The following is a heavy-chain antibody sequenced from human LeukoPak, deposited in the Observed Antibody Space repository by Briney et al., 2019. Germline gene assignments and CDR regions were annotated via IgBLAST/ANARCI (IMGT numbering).Heavy chain of an antibody. V-gene: IGHV4-34*01. D-gene: IGHD2-2*01. CDR3: ARDSSSQKFDP. J-gene: IGHJ5*02. CDR2: INHSGST. CDR1: GGSFSGYY. Sequence: PSETLSLTCAVYGGSFSGYYWSWIRQPPGKGLEWIGEINHSGSTNYNPSLKSRVTISVDTSKNQFSLKLSSVTAADTAVYYCARDSSSQKFDPWGQGTLVTVSS.